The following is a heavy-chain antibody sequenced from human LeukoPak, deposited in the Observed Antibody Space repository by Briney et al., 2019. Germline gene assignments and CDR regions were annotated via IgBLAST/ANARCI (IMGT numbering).Heavy chain of an antibody. CDR3: ARDIPYSSGWSYYYYGMDV. D-gene: IGHD6-19*01. Sequence: GGSLRLSCAASGFTFSSYAMHWVRQAPGKGLEWVAVIWYDGSNKYYADSVKGRFTISRDNSKNTLYLQMNSLRAEDTAVYYCARDIPYSSGWSYYYYGMDVWGQGTTVTVSS. J-gene: IGHJ6*02. CDR2: IWYDGSNK. V-gene: IGHV3-33*08. CDR1: GFTFSSYA.